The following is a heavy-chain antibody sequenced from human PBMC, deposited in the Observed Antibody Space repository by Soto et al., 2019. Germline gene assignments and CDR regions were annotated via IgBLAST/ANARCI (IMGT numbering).Heavy chain of an antibody. CDR1: GQSFSGHS. J-gene: IGHJ4*02. Sequence: QVQLQQWGAGLVKPSETLSLSCAVYGQSFSGHSWAWIRKPPGKGLGWIGRISESGSTYYNPSLKSRVTISTDTSKNQFSLKLNSVTAADTAAYFCARGSGIVALPGELEDVNYDFWGQGTLVNVSS. D-gene: IGHD1-1*01. V-gene: IGHV4-34*01. CDR3: ARGSGIVALPGELEDVNYDF. CDR2: ISESGST.